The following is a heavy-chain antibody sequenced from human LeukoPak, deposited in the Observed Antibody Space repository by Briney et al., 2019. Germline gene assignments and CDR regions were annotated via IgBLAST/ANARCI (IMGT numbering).Heavy chain of an antibody. D-gene: IGHD1-26*01. CDR2: ISGSGGTT. CDR1: GFTFSTYA. Sequence: QTGGSLRLSCAASGFTFSTYAMSWVRQAPGKGLQWVSAISGSGGTTYYADSVKGRCTISRDSPKNTLYLQMNSLRAEDTAVYYCARVLSGSYFDYWGQGTLVTVSS. CDR3: ARVLSGSYFDY. V-gene: IGHV3-23*01. J-gene: IGHJ4*02.